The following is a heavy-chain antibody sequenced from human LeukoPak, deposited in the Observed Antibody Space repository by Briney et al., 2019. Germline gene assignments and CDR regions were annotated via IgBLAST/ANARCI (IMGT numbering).Heavy chain of an antibody. D-gene: IGHD5-24*01. CDR1: GGTFSSYA. Sequence: SVKVSCKASGGTFSSYAISWVRQAPGQGLEWMGRIIPILGIANYAQKFQGRVTITADKSTSTAYMELSSLRSEDTAVYYCAREGGDGYNFDYWGQGTLVTVSS. CDR2: IIPILGIA. J-gene: IGHJ4*02. V-gene: IGHV1-69*04. CDR3: AREGGDGYNFDY.